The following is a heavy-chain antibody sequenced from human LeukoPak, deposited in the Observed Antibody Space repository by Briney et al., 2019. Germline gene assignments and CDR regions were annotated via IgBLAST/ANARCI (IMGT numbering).Heavy chain of an antibody. D-gene: IGHD2-2*01. CDR1: GFTFSSYA. CDR2: ITGSGGST. J-gene: IGHJ4*02. Sequence: GGSLRLSCAASGFTFSSYAMSWVRPAPGKGLEWVSTITGSGGSTYYADSVKGRFTISRDNSKNTLYMQMNSLRGEDTAVYYCAKDIRSSSSRGCFEYWGQGTPVTVSS. V-gene: IGHV3-23*01. CDR3: AKDIRSSSSRGCFEY.